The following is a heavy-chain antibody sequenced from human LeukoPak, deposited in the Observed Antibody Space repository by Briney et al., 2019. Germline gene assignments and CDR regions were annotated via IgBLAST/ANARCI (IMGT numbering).Heavy chain of an antibody. CDR1: GYTFTSYY. D-gene: IGHD1-7*01. CDR3: ARAMSPRTTGTTISAFDI. V-gene: IGHV1-46*01. Sequence: ASVKVSCKASGYTFTSYYMHWVRQAPGQGLEWMGIINPSGGSTSYAQKFQGRVTMTRDTSTSTVYMELSSLRSEDTAVYYCARAMSPRTTGTTISAFDIWGQGTMVTVSS. CDR2: INPSGGST. J-gene: IGHJ3*02.